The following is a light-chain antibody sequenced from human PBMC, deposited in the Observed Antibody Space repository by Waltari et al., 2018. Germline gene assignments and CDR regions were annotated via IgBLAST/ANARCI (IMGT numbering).Light chain of an antibody. J-gene: IGKJ1*01. CDR2: GAS. Sequence: EVVLTKSPGTLSLSPGERATISCRASQSDDSTCLVWYQQKPGTAPRLLIYGASRRATGIPDRFSGSGSGTDFTLNINRLEPEDFAVYYCQQDDFSQWTFGQGTKVEIK. V-gene: IGKV3-20*01. CDR3: QQDDFSQWT. CDR1: QSDDSTC.